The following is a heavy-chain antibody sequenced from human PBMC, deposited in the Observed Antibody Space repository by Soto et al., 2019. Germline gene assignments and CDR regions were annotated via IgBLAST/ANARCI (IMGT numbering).Heavy chain of an antibody. D-gene: IGHD3-22*01. Sequence: SVKVSCKASRGTFSSYAISWVRQAPGQGLEWMGGIIPIFGTANYAQKFQGRVTITADESTSTAYMELSSLRSEDTAVYYCARERTYYYDSSGYYSFDYWGQGTLVTVSS. CDR3: ARERTYYYDSSGYYSFDY. J-gene: IGHJ4*02. CDR2: IIPIFGTA. V-gene: IGHV1-69*13. CDR1: RGTFSSYA.